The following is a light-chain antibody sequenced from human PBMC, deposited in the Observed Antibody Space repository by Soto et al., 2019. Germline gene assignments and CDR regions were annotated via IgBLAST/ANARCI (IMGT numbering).Light chain of an antibody. J-gene: IGLJ2*01. CDR3: SSYAGVNIVK. CDR2: EVN. V-gene: IGLV2-8*01. CDR1: SSDVGGYNY. Sequence: QSALTQPPSASGSPGQSVTISCTGSSSDVGGYNYVSWYQHHPGKVPKLIIYEVNKRPSGIPDRFSGSKSGSTASLTVSGLQAEDEDDYYCSSYAGVNIVKFGGGTKLTVL.